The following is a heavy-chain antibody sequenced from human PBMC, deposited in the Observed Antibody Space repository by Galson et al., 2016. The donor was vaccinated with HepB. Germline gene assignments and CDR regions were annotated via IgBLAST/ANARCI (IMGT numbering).Heavy chain of an antibody. CDR1: GFIFSVYN. J-gene: IGHJ4*02. CDR3: ARDDYFRLGY. CDR2: ITSSSDTM. V-gene: IGHV3-48*02. Sequence: SLRLSCAAPGFIFSVYNMNWARQAPGKGLEWIAWITSSSDTMYYADSMKGRFTISRDNAKNSLYLEMNSLRDEDTAVYYCARDDYFRLGYWGQGTLVTVSS. D-gene: IGHD3-16*01.